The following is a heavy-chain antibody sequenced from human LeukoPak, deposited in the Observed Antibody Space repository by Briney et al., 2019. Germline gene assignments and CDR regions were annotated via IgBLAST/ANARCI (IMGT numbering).Heavy chain of an antibody. Sequence: GRSLRLSCAASGFTLSSYGMHWVRQAPGKGLEWVAVISYDGTNKYYADSVKGRFTISRDNARNSLYLQMDSLRVEDTALYYCARDGSSWYMDYWGQGTLVTVSS. J-gene: IGHJ4*02. CDR1: GFTLSSYG. V-gene: IGHV3-30*03. D-gene: IGHD6-13*01. CDR3: ARDGSSWYMDY. CDR2: ISYDGTNK.